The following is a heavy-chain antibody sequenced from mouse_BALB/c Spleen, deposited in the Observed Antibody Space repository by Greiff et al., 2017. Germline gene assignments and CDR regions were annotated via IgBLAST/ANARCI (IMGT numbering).Heavy chain of an antibody. CDR1: GFNIKDTY. CDR3: ARWGVVAYYAMDS. J-gene: IGHJ4*01. V-gene: IGHV14-3*02. D-gene: IGHD1-1*01. CDR2: IDPANGNA. Sequence: EVQVVESGPELVKTGASVKISCTASGFNIKDTYMHWVKQRPEQGLEWIGGIDPANGNAKYDPKFQGKATITADTSSNTAYLQLSSLTSEDTAVYYCARWGVVAYYAMDSWGQGISVTVSS.